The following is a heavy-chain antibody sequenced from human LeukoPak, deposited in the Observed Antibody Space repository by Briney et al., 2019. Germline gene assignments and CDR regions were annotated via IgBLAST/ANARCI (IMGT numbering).Heavy chain of an antibody. D-gene: IGHD2-15*01. CDR2: IGGSGGST. CDR3: AKDPQPYCSGGSCYLDY. Sequence: HPGGSLRLSCAASGFTFSSYAMSWVRQAPGKGLEWVSAIGGSGGSTYYADSVKGRFTISRDNSKNTLYLQMNSLRAEDTAVYYCAKDPQPYCSGGSCYLDYWGQGTLVTVSS. J-gene: IGHJ4*02. V-gene: IGHV3-23*01. CDR1: GFTFSSYA.